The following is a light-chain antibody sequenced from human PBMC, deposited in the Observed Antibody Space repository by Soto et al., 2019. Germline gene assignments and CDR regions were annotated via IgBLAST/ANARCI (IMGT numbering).Light chain of an antibody. Sequence: QSVLTQPASVSGSPGQSIAISCTGTSSDVGGYDYVSRYQQHPGKAPKLMIYDVSNRPSGVSNRFSGSKSDNTASLTISGLQAEDEADYYCSSYTSSSTYVFGTGTKVTVL. J-gene: IGLJ1*01. V-gene: IGLV2-14*01. CDR3: SSYTSSSTYV. CDR2: DVS. CDR1: SSDVGGYDY.